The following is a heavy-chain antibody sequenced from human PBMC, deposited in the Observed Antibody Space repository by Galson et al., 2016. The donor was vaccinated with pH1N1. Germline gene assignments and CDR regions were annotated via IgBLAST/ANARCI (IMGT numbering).Heavy chain of an antibody. Sequence: SLRLSCAASGFSFSSYTMNWVRQAPGKALEWLSHITSGSGGINYADSVKGRLTISRDNAKNSLFLEIDSLRAEDTAVYYCTRCANGPLDFWVFDLWGRGTLVSVSP. V-gene: IGHV3-48*01. D-gene: IGHD3-3*01. CDR1: GFSFSSYT. CDR2: ITSGSGGI. CDR3: TRCANGPLDFWVFDL. J-gene: IGHJ2*01.